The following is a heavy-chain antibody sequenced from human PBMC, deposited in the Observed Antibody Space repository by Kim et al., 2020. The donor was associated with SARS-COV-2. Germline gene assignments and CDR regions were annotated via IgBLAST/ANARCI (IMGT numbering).Heavy chain of an antibody. J-gene: IGHJ3*02. CDR3: AKVPGDCTNGVCYHDAFDI. CDR2: ISGDGGST. V-gene: IGHV3-43*02. D-gene: IGHD2-8*01. CDR1: GFTFDDYA. Sequence: GGSLRLSCAASGFTFDDYAMHWVRQAPGKGLEWVSLISGDGGSTYYADSVKGRFTISRDNSKNSLYLQMNSLRTEDTALYYCAKVPGDCTNGVCYHDAFDIWGQGTMVTVSS.